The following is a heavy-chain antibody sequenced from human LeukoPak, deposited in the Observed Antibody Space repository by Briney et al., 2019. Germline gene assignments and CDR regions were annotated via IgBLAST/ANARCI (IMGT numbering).Heavy chain of an antibody. Sequence: GASVKVSCKASGYTFTSYYMYWVRQAPGQGLEWMGWINPNSGGTNYAQKFQGRVTMTRDTSISTAYMELSRLRSDDTAVYYCAREVPVVVPAAIGWFDPWGQGTLVTVSS. CDR2: INPNSGGT. D-gene: IGHD2-2*01. CDR3: AREVPVVVPAAIGWFDP. CDR1: GYTFTSYY. V-gene: IGHV1-2*02. J-gene: IGHJ5*02.